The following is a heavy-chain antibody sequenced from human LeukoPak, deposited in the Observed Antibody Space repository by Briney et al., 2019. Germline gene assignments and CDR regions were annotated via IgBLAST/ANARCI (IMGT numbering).Heavy chain of an antibody. V-gene: IGHV3-49*03. CDR1: GFTFGDYA. D-gene: IGHD4-23*01. Sequence: GGSLRLSCTASGFTFGDYAMSWFRQAPGKGLEWVGFIRSKAYGGTTEYAASVKGRFTISRDDSKSIAYLQMNSLKTEDTAVYYCTREGYGGNSGRFWDYYYYYYMDVWGKGTTVSVSS. CDR2: IRSKAYGGTT. CDR3: TREGYGGNSGRFWDYYYYYYMDV. J-gene: IGHJ6*03.